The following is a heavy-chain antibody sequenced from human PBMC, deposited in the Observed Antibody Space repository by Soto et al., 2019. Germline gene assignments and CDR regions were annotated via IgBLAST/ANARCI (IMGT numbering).Heavy chain of an antibody. V-gene: IGHV3-48*01. CDR3: ARGSGSGSYVPYYYYMDV. J-gene: IGHJ6*03. CDR2: ISSSSSTI. CDR1: GFTFSSYS. D-gene: IGHD3-10*01. Sequence: EVQLVESGGGLVQPGGSLRLSCAASGFTFSSYSMNWVRQAPGKGLEWVSYISSSSSTIYYADSVKGRFTISRDNAKNSLYLQMNSLRAEDTAVYYCARGSGSGSYVPYYYYMDVWGKGTTVTVSS.